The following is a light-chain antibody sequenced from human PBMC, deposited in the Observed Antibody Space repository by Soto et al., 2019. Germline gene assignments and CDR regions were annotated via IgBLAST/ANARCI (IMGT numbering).Light chain of an antibody. V-gene: IGKV3-11*01. CDR1: QSVSSY. CDR3: QQRSNWPPWT. CDR2: DAS. J-gene: IGKJ1*01. Sequence: EIVLTQSPATLSLSPGERATLSCRASQSVSSYLAWYQQKPGQAPRLLIYDASNRATGIPARFSGSGSGTDFTLTISSLEPEGFAVYYCQQRSNWPPWTFGQGTKVEIQ.